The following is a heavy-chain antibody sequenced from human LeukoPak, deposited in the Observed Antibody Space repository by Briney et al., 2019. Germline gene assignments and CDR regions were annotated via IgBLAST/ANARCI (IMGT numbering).Heavy chain of an antibody. CDR1: GFTFSSYA. V-gene: IGHV3-30*04. CDR2: ISYDGSNK. J-gene: IGHJ4*02. CDR3: AREPEVGATFFDY. Sequence: PGRSLRLSCAASGFTFSSYAMHWVRQAPGKGLEWVAVISYDGSNKYYADSVKGRFTISRDNSKNTLYLQMNSLRAEDTAVYYGAREPEVGATFFDYWGRGTLVTVSS. D-gene: IGHD1-26*01.